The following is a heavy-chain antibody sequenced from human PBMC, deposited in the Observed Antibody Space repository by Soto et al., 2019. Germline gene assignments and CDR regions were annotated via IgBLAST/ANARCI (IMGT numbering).Heavy chain of an antibody. D-gene: IGHD5-12*01. CDR3: ARGRGYSGYDRPFDY. J-gene: IGHJ4*02. CDR2: INHSGST. CDR1: GGSFSGYY. Sequence: PSETLSLTCAVYGGSFSGYYWSWIRQPPGKGLEWIGEINHSGSTNYNPSLKSRVTISVDTSKNQFSLKLSSVTAADTAVYYCARGRGYSGYDRPFDYWGQGTLVTVSS. V-gene: IGHV4-34*01.